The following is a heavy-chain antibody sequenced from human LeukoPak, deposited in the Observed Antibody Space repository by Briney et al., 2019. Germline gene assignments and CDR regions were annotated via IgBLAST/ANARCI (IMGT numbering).Heavy chain of an antibody. CDR1: GYTFTSYD. CDR2: MNPNSGNT. CDR3: ARGGRVVPAAIYRFDP. V-gene: IGHV1-8*01. J-gene: IGHJ5*02. D-gene: IGHD2-2*02. Sequence: ASVKVSCRASGYTFTSYDINWVRQATGQGLEWMGWMNPNSGNTGYAQKFQGRVTMTRNTSIGTAYMELSSLRSEDTAVYYCARGGRVVPAAIYRFDPWGQGTLVTVSS.